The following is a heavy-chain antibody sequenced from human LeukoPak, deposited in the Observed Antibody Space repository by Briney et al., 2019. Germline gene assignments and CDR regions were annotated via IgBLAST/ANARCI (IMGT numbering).Heavy chain of an antibody. CDR2: IIPMFGAA. Sequence: SVKVSCKSSGDTFNNYAIGWVRQAPGQGLEWMGGIIPMFGAANYAQKFQGRVTITVDESTRTAYMELSSLRSEDMAVYYCATDVRYGYGIFDYWGQGTLVTVSS. V-gene: IGHV1-69*01. CDR1: GDTFNNYA. J-gene: IGHJ4*02. CDR3: ATDVRYGYGIFDY. D-gene: IGHD5-18*01.